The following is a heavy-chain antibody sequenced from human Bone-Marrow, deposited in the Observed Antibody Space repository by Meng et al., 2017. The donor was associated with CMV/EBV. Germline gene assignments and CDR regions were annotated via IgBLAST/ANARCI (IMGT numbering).Heavy chain of an antibody. J-gene: IGHJ5*02. D-gene: IGHD3-22*01. CDR1: GGTFSSYT. Sequence: SVKVSCKASGGTFSSYTISWVRQAPGQGLEWMGGIIPILGIAKYAQKFHGRVTITADKSTTTGYMEVSSLRSEDTAVYYCARSSGPTAWFDPWGQGTLVTVSS. CDR3: ARSSGPTAWFDP. CDR2: IIPILGIA. V-gene: IGHV1-69*10.